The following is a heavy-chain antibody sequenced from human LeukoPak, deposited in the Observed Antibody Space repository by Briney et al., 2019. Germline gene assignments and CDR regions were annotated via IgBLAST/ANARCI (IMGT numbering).Heavy chain of an antibody. J-gene: IGHJ4*02. CDR1: GFSLSTSGVG. V-gene: IGHV2-5*01. CDR3: AHLAYYDFRSGYYPQYYFDY. CDR2: IYWNDDK. D-gene: IGHD3-3*01. Sequence: SGPTLVKPTQTLTLTCTFSGFSLSTSGVGVGWIRQPPGKALEWLALIYWNDDKRYSPSLKSRLTITKDTSKNQVVLTMTNMDPVDTATYYCAHLAYYDFRSGYYPQYYFDYWGQGTLVTVSS.